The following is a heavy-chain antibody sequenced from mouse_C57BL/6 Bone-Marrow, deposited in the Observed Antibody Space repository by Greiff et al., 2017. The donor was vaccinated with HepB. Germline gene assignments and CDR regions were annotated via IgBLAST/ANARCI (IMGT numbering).Heavy chain of an antibody. CDR3: AIPYYDGRERYYCDY. CDR1: GFTFTDYY. CDR2: IRNKANGYTT. Sequence: DVKLVESGGGLVQPGGSLSLSCAASGFTFTDYYMSWVRQPPGKALEWLGFIRNKANGYTTEYSASVKGRFTISRDNSQSILYLQMNALRAEDSATYYCAIPYYDGRERYYCDYWGQGTTLTVSS. J-gene: IGHJ2*01. V-gene: IGHV7-3*01. D-gene: IGHD1-1*01.